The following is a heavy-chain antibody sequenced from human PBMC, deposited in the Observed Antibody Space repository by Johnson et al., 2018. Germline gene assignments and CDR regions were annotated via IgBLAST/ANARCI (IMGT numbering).Heavy chain of an antibody. CDR2: IYYSGST. D-gene: IGHD2-8*01. V-gene: IGHV4-59*01. Sequence: QVQLQESGPGLVKPSETLSLTCTVSGGSISSYYWSWIRQPPGKGLEWIGYIYYSGSTNYNPSLKSRVTISVDTSKNQFSLKLSSVTAADTAVYYCGSWGHCTNGVCPRRSPSFDIWGQGTMGTVSS. CDR1: GGSISSYY. CDR3: GSWGHCTNGVCPRRSPSFDI. J-gene: IGHJ3*02.